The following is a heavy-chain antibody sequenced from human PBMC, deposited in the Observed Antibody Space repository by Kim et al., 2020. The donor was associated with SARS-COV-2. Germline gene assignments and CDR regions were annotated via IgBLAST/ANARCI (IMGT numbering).Heavy chain of an antibody. Sequence: SGPTLVNPTQTLTLTCTFSGFSLSTSGMCVSWIRQPPGKALEWLALIDWDDDKYYSTSLKTRLTISKDTSKNQVVLTMTNMDPVDTATYYCARAYYYDSSGYNWFDPWGQGTLVTVSS. CDR2: IDWDDDK. CDR1: GFSLSTSGMC. D-gene: IGHD3-22*01. V-gene: IGHV2-70*01. CDR3: ARAYYYDSSGYNWFDP. J-gene: IGHJ5*02.